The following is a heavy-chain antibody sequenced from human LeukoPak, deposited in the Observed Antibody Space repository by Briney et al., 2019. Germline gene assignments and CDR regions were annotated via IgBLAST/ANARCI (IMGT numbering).Heavy chain of an antibody. Sequence: GGSLRLSCAASGFTFSSYTMNWVRQASGKGLEWVSSISSSSSYIYYADSVKGRFTISRDNAKKSLYLQMNSLRAEDTAVYYCARDPRDYYYYMDVWGKGTTVTVSS. CDR3: ARDPRDYYYYMDV. J-gene: IGHJ6*03. V-gene: IGHV3-21*01. CDR1: GFTFSSYT. CDR2: ISSSSSYI.